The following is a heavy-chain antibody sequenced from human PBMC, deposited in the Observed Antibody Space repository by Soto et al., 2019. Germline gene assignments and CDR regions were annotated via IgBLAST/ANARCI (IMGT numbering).Heavy chain of an antibody. D-gene: IGHD6-13*01. CDR1: GGSFSGYY. CDR2: INPDGAT. Sequence: SETLSLTCAVYGGSFSGYYWDWIRQPPGKGLEWMGEINPDGATNYTPSLRGRVTISIDTSRNKFSLKLSSVTAADTAVYYCATGQTAEPVFEYWGKGALVT. V-gene: IGHV4-34*01. CDR3: ATGQTAEPVFEY. J-gene: IGHJ4*02.